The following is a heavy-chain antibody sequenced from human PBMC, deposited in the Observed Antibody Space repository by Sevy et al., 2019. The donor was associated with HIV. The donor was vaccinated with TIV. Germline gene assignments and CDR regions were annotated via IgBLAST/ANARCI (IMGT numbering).Heavy chain of an antibody. Sequence: GGSLRLSCAASGFTFSSYWRSWVRQAPGKGLEWVASIKQDGSEKYYVDSVKGRFTISRDNAKNSLYLQMNSLRAEDTAVYYCARWAYYYDSSGWGGDYWGQGTLVTVSS. V-gene: IGHV3-7*01. CDR1: GFTFSSYW. D-gene: IGHD3-22*01. CDR3: ARWAYYYDSSGWGGDY. CDR2: IKQDGSEK. J-gene: IGHJ4*02.